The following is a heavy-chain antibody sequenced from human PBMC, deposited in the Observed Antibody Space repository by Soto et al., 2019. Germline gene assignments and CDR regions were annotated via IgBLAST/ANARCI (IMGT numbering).Heavy chain of an antibody. CDR3: ARDVCGGDCYYFDY. Sequence: QVQLVESGGGVVQPGRSLRLSCAASGFTFSSYGMHWVRQAQGKGLEWVAVIWYDGSNKYYADSVKGRLTISRDNSKNTLYLQMNSLRAEDTAVYYCARDVCGGDCYYFDYWGQGTLVTVSS. CDR1: GFTFSSYG. CDR2: IWYDGSNK. J-gene: IGHJ4*02. V-gene: IGHV3-33*01. D-gene: IGHD2-21*02.